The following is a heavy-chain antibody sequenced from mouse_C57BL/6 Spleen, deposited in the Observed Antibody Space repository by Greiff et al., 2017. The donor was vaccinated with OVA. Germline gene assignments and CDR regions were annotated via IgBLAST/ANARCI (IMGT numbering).Heavy chain of an antibody. CDR2: IYPGNSDT. CDR3: TRWLLRVYAMDY. D-gene: IGHD2-3*01. J-gene: IGHJ4*01. CDR1: GYTFTSYW. V-gene: IGHV1-5*01. Sequence: VQLQQSGPVLARPGASVKMSCKTSGYTFTSYWMHWVKQRPGQGLEWIGAIYPGNSDTSYNQKFKGKAKLTAVTSASTAYMELSSLTNEDSAVYYCTRWLLRVYAMDYWGQGTSVTVSS.